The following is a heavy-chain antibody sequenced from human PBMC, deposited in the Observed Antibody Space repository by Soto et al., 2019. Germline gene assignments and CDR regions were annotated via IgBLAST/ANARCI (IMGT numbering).Heavy chain of an antibody. J-gene: IGHJ6*02. D-gene: IGHD4-17*01. CDR1: GCSISSSSW. CDR3: ARRAGDYAYYAMDV. V-gene: IGHV4-4*02. Sequence: NPSETLSLTCAGSGCSISSSSWWIWVRQPPGKGLEWIGEIYHSGGTNYNPSLKSRVTISVDKSNNELSLKLSSVTAADTAVYYCARRAGDYAYYAMDVWGHGTTVTVSS. CDR2: IYHSGGT.